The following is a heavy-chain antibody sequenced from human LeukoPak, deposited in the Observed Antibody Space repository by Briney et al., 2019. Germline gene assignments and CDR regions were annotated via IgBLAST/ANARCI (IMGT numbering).Heavy chain of an antibody. D-gene: IGHD4-17*01. CDR3: ASRVLKSFGDYGWYFDL. Sequence: GASVKVSCKASGGTFSSYAISWVRQAPGQGLEWMGGIIPIFGTANYAQKFQGRVTITADESTSTAYMELSSLRSEDTAVYYCASRVLKSFGDYGWYFDLWGRGTLVTVSS. CDR2: IIPIFGTA. J-gene: IGHJ2*01. CDR1: GGTFSSYA. V-gene: IGHV1-69*13.